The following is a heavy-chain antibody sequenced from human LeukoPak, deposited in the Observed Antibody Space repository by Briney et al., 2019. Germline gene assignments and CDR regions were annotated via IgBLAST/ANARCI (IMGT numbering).Heavy chain of an antibody. D-gene: IGHD3-10*01. J-gene: IGHJ4*02. CDR1: GFTFTDYW. V-gene: IGHV3-74*01. CDR3: TRDFYGIDY. Sequence: PGGSLRLPCAASGFTFTDYWMHWVRQAPGKGLVWVSRINGDGSGTSYADSVKGRFTISRDNAKNTVYLQMNSLRAEDTAVYYCTRDFYGIDYWGQGTLVTVSS. CDR2: INGDGSGT.